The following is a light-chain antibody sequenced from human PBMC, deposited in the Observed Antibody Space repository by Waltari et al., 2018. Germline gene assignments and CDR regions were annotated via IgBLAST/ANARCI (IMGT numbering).Light chain of an antibody. CDR1: ISDIGGYDY. V-gene: IGLV2-14*01. Sequence: QSALSQPASVSVSPGQSITISCSGSISDIGGYDYVPWYQQHPGKAPKLLIYDVNKRPSGVSDRFSGSKLGFTASLTISGLQAEDEADYYCDSYASENILLFGGGTKVTVL. CDR2: DVN. CDR3: DSYASENILL. J-gene: IGLJ2*01.